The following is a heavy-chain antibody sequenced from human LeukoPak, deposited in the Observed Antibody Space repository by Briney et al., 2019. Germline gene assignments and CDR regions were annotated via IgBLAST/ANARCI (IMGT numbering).Heavy chain of an antibody. D-gene: IGHD4-17*01. Sequence: PSETLSLTCAVYGGTFSGYYWTWIRQPPGKGLEWIGEINHSGSTNYNPSLKSRVTISADTPNNQFSLKLSSVTAADTAVYYCARTLRTTGFDYWGQGTLVTASS. V-gene: IGHV4-34*01. CDR3: ARTLRTTGFDY. J-gene: IGHJ4*02. CDR1: GGTFSGYY. CDR2: INHSGST.